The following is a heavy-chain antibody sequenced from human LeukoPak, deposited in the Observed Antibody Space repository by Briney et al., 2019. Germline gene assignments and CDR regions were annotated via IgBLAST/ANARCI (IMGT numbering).Heavy chain of an antibody. CDR3: ARRQFYYYGMDV. J-gene: IGHJ6*02. D-gene: IGHD5-24*01. CDR2: ISGSGGST. CDR1: GFTFSSNA. V-gene: IGHV3-23*01. Sequence: GGSLRLSCAASGFTFSSNAMSWVRQAPGKGLEWVSAISGSGGSTYYADSVKGRFTISRDNAKNSLYLQMNSLRAEDTAVYYCARRQFYYYGMDVWGQGTTVTVSS.